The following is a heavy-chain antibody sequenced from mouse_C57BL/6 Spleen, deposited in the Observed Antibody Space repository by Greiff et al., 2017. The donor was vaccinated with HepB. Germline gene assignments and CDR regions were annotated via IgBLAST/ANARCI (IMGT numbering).Heavy chain of an antibody. CDR2: IDPETGGT. Sequence: QVQLQQSGAELVRPGASVTLSCKASGYTFTDYEMHWVKQTPVHGLEWIGAIDPETGGTAYNQKFKGKAILTADKSSSTAYMELRSLTSEDSAVYYCTRDGDYGNYVWFAYWGQGTLVTVSA. D-gene: IGHD2-1*01. CDR1: GYTFTDYE. CDR3: TRDGDYGNYVWFAY. J-gene: IGHJ3*01. V-gene: IGHV1-15*01.